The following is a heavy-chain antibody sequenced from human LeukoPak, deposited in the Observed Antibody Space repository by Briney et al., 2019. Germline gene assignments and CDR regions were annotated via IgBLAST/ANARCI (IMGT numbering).Heavy chain of an antibody. V-gene: IGHV3-23*01. D-gene: IGHD6-19*01. CDR1: GFTFSSYA. J-gene: IGHJ4*02. CDR2: IFGSGGST. CDR3: AKTTTGYSSGRFPGWPVDY. Sequence: GGSLRLSCAASGFTFSSYAMYWVRQAPGKGLEWVSGIFGSGGSTHYADSVKGRFTISRDNSKNTVYLQMNSLRAEDTAVYYCAKTTTGYSSGRFPGWPVDYWGQGTLVTVSS.